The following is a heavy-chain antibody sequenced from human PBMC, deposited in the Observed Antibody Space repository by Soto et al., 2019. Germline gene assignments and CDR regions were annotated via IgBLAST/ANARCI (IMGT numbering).Heavy chain of an antibody. CDR1: GFSLRSQW. CDR2: TSPDGST. D-gene: IGHD3-3*01. J-gene: IGHJ4*02. V-gene: IGHV3-74*01. Sequence: PGGSLRLSCVASGFSLRSQWMHWIRQAPGKGLEWVSRTSPDGSTIYADSVKGRFTISRDNAKNTVYLQMNSLRAEDTAMYYCSVSIFGVVHYWGQGTLVTVSS. CDR3: SVSIFGVVHY.